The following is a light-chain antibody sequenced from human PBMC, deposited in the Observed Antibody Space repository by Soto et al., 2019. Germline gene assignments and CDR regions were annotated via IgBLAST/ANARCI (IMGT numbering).Light chain of an antibody. CDR2: EVS. CDR3: SSYAGSNIVV. J-gene: IGLJ2*01. CDR1: SSDVGGYNF. Sequence: QSALTQPPSASGSPGQSVTISCTGTSSDVGGYNFVSWYQQHPGKAPKLMIYEVSERPSGVPDRFSGSKSGNTASLTVSGLQAEDEADYYCSSYAGSNIVVFGGGTKFTVL. V-gene: IGLV2-8*01.